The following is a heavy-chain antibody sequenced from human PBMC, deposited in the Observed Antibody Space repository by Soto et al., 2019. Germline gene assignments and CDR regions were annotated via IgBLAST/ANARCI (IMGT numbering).Heavy chain of an antibody. CDR2: ISNSSSYI. CDR3: TRVLPREWFGENDALDI. J-gene: IGHJ3*02. Sequence: EVQLVESGGGLVKPGGSLRLSCAASGFTFSSYSMNWVRQAPGKGLEWVSSISNSSSYIYYAASVTGQFTISRDNAKNSLYLQRNSLSAEDTAVYYCTRVLPREWFGENDALDIWGQVTMVTVAS. D-gene: IGHD3-10*01. V-gene: IGHV3-21*01. CDR1: GFTFSSYS.